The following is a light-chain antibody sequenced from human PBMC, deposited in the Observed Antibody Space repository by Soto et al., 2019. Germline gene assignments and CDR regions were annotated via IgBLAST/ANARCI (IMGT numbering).Light chain of an antibody. V-gene: IGLV1-40*01. J-gene: IGLJ3*02. CDR3: QSYDSSLSGSV. Sequence: QSVLTQPPSVSGAPGQRVTISCTGSSSNIGAGYDVHWYQQLPGTAPKLLIYANSNRPSGVPDRFSGSKSGTLASLAITGLQTEDEADYYCQSYDSSLSGSVFGGGTKLTVL. CDR1: SSNIGAGYD. CDR2: ANS.